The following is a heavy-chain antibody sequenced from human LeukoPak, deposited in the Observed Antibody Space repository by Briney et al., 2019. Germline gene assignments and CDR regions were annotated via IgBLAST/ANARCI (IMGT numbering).Heavy chain of an antibody. V-gene: IGHV5-51*01. D-gene: IGHD3-9*01. CDR3: ARIRRYYDISTGLHDAFDI. CDR1: GYSFTSYW. Sequence: GESLKISCKGSGYSFTSYWIGWVRQMPGKGLEWMGIIYPGDSDTRYSPSFQGQVTISADKSISTAYLQWSSLKASATATYYCARIRRYYDISTGLHDAFDIWGQGTMVTVSS. J-gene: IGHJ3*02. CDR2: IYPGDSDT.